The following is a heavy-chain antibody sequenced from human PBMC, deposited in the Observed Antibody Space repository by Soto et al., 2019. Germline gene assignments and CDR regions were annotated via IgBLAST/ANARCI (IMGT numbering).Heavy chain of an antibody. J-gene: IGHJ6*03. CDR2: INGDGSST. CDR3: ARGARGLYYMDV. CDR1: GFTFNSYW. V-gene: IGHV3-74*01. Sequence: EVQLVESGGGLVQPGGSLRLSCAASGFTFNSYWMHWVRQAPGKGLVWVSRINGDGSSTNYADSVKGRFTVSRDNAKNTVYLQMNSLRGEDTAVYYCARGARGLYYMDVWGKGTTGTVSS.